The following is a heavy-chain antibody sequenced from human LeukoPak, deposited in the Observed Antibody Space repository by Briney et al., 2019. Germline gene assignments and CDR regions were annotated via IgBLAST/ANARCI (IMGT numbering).Heavy chain of an antibody. CDR1: GYSFTSYW. V-gene: IGHV5-51*01. J-gene: IGHJ4*02. D-gene: IGHD6-13*01. Sequence: GESLKISCKGSGYSFTSYWIAWVRQMPGKGLEWMGIIYPGDSDTRYSPSFQGQVTISADKSISTAYLQWSSLKASDTAMYYCAKRSTAATNTYYFDYWGQGTLVTVSS. CDR2: IYPGDSDT. CDR3: AKRSTAATNTYYFDY.